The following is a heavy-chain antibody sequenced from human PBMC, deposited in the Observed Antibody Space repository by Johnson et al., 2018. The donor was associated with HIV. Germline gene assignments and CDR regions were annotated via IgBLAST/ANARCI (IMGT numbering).Heavy chain of an antibody. CDR2: IRYDGSNK. CDR1: GFTFSSYG. Sequence: QVQLVESGGGVVQPGGSLRLSCAASGFTFSSYGMHWVRQAPGKGLEWVAFIRYDGSNKYYADYVTGRFTISRDNSKNTLYLQMNSLRADATAVYAVAKDSITMELGALDICGQGTMVTVSS. J-gene: IGHJ3*02. D-gene: IGHD3-10*01. V-gene: IGHV3-30*02. CDR3: AKDSITMELGALDI.